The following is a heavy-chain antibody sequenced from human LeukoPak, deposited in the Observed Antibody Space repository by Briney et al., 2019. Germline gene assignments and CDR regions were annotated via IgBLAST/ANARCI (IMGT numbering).Heavy chain of an antibody. CDR3: ARTHYDFWSGYYMSTNWFDP. D-gene: IGHD3-3*01. Sequence: SETLSLTCAVYGGSFSGYYWSWIRQPPGKGLEWIGEINHSGSTNYNPSLESRVTISVDTSKNQFSLKLSSVTAADTAVYYCARTHYDFWSGYYMSTNWFDPWGQGTLVTVSS. CDR2: INHSGST. V-gene: IGHV4-34*01. J-gene: IGHJ5*02. CDR1: GGSFSGYY.